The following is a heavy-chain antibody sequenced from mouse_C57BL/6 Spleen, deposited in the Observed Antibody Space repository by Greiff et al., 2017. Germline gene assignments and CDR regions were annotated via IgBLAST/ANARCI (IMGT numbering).Heavy chain of an antibody. CDR1: GYTFTDYE. CDR2: IDPETGGT. V-gene: IGHV1-15*01. CDR3: TRWYNLAY. J-gene: IGHJ3*01. Sequence: VQLQQSGAELVRPGASVTLSCKASGYTFTDYEMTWVKQTPVHGLEWIGAIDPETGGTAYNQKFKGKVILTADKSSSTAYMELRSLTSEDSAVDYCTRWYNLAYWGQGTLVTVSA. D-gene: IGHD1-1*02.